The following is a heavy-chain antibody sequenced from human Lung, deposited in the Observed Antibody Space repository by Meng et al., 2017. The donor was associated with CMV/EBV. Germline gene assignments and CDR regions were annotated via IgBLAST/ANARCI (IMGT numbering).Heavy chain of an antibody. V-gene: IGHV3-9*03. D-gene: IGHD2-8*02. CDR3: AKAPGGYTYYIYS. Sequence: GGSLRLXCAASGFTFGDYAMHWVRQAPGKGLEWVSGISRESGSIAYADSVKGRFTISRDNAWNSLYLQMNSLKPEDMALYFCAKAPGGYTYYIYSWGQGTLVXVSS. J-gene: IGHJ4*02. CDR1: GFTFGDYA. CDR2: ISRESGSI.